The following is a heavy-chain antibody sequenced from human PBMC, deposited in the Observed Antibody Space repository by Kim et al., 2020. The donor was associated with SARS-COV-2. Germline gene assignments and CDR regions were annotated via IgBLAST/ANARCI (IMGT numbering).Heavy chain of an antibody. J-gene: IGHJ3*01. CDR1: GHIFSSYA. V-gene: IGHV7-4-1*02. CDR2: INTNTGNP. Sequence: ASVKVSCKASGHIFSSYAMNWVRQAPGQGLEWMGWINTNTGNPTYAQGFTGRFVFSLDTSDSTTYLQITSLQSEDTAVYYCASSMLYGVISAFHLWGQGTMVTVSS. D-gene: IGHD3-10*01. CDR3: ASSMLYGVISAFHL.